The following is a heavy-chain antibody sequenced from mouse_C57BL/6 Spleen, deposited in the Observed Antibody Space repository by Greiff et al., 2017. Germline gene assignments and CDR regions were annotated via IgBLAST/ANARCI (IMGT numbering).Heavy chain of an antibody. V-gene: IGHV1-80*01. CDR3: ARRYYGSSYPYYCDY. D-gene: IGHD1-1*01. CDR1: GYSFSSYW. CDR2: IYPGDGDT. Sequence: QVQLQQSGAELVKPGASVKISCTASGYSFSSYWMNWVKQRPGKGLEWIGQIYPGDGDTNYNGKFQGKATTPADKSSSTAYMQLSSLTSEDSAVYFCARRYYGSSYPYYCDYWGQGTTLTVSS. J-gene: IGHJ2*01.